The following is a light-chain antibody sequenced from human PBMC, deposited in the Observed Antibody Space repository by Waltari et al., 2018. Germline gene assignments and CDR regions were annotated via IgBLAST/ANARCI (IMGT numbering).Light chain of an antibody. CDR2: DAS. CDR3: QQRSNWPLT. V-gene: IGKV3-11*01. CDR1: QSVSSF. Sequence: EIVFTQSPATLSLSPGERTNLSCRASQSVSSFLAWYQQKPGQAPRLLIHDASNRATGIPARFSGSGSGTDFTLTISSLEPEDFAVYYCQQRSNWPLTFGGGTKVEIK. J-gene: IGKJ4*01.